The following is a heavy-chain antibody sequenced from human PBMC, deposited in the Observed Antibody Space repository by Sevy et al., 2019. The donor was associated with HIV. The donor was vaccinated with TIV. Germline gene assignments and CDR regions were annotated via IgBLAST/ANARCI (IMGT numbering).Heavy chain of an antibody. Sequence: SETLSLTCSVSGDSINNYYWSWIRQPPGKGLEWIGYTSYSGTTNYSPSLKSRVDISVDTSMHHFSLKINSVTAADTAVYYCARHGSLDNHPLDLWGQGTLVTVSS. CDR1: GDSINNYY. J-gene: IGHJ4*02. D-gene: IGHD1-20*01. V-gene: IGHV4-59*08. CDR3: ARHGSLDNHPLDL. CDR2: TSYSGTT.